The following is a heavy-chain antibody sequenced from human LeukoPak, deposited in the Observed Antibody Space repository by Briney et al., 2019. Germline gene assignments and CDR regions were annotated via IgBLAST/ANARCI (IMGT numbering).Heavy chain of an antibody. Sequence: PSETLSLTCTVSGGSISSYYWSWIRQPPGKGLEWIGYMYYSGSTNYNPSLKSRVTISVDTSKNQFSLKLSSVTAADTAVHYCARSYYNDSSGYRLYFFDYWGQGTLVTVSS. V-gene: IGHV4-59*01. J-gene: IGHJ4*02. CDR2: MYYSGST. D-gene: IGHD3-22*01. CDR1: GGSISSYY. CDR3: ARSYYNDSSGYRLYFFDY.